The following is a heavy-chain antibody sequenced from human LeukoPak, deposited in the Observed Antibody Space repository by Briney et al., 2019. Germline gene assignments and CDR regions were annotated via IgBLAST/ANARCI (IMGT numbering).Heavy chain of an antibody. J-gene: IGHJ4*02. CDR1: GFTFSSYG. D-gene: IGHD6-13*01. Sequence: GGSLRLSCAASGFTFSSYGMHWVRQAPGKGLEWEAVISYDGSNKYYADSVKGRFTISRDNSMNTLYLQMNSVRDEHTSVYYCAKVEYTSSWYGVGSLDYWGQGTLVTVSS. CDR3: AKVEYTSSWYGVGSLDY. CDR2: ISYDGSNK. V-gene: IGHV3-30*18.